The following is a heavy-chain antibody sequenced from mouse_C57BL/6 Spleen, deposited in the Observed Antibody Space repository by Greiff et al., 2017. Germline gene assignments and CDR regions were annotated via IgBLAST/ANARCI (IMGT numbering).Heavy chain of an antibody. V-gene: IGHV1-82*01. J-gene: IGHJ1*03. D-gene: IGHD3-3*01. CDR3: ARRAGTGWYFDV. Sequence: QVQLQQSGPELVKPGASVKISCKASGYAFSSSWMNWVKQRPGKGLEWIGRIYPGNGDTNYNGKFKGKATLTADKSSSTAYMQLSTLTSEDSAVYCCARRAGTGWYFDVWGTGTTVTVSS. CDR2: IYPGNGDT. CDR1: GYAFSSSW.